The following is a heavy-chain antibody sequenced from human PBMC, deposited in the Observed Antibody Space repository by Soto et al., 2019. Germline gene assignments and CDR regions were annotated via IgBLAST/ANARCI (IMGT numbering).Heavy chain of an antibody. CDR2: MNPNSGNT. CDR3: ARFPTLYDFWSGYRGPDYYGMDV. CDR1: GYTFTSYD. J-gene: IGHJ6*02. D-gene: IGHD3-3*01. V-gene: IGHV1-8*01. Sequence: ASVKVSCKASGYTFTSYDINWVRQATGQGFEWMGWMNPNSGNTGYAQKFQGRVTMTRNTSISTAYMELSSLRSEDTAVYYCARFPTLYDFWSGYRGPDYYGMDVWGQGTTVTVS.